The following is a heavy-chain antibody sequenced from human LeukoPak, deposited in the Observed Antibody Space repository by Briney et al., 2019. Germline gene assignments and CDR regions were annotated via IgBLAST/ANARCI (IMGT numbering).Heavy chain of an antibody. CDR1: GGTFSSYA. D-gene: IGHD2-21*01. J-gene: IGHJ4*02. CDR2: IIPIFGTA. Sequence: ASVKVSCKASGGTFSSYAISWVRQAPGQGLEWMGGIIPIFGTANYAQKFQGRVTITADESTSTAYMELSSLRSEDTAVYYCAAPLAYCGGDCSYFDYWGQGTLVTVSS. V-gene: IGHV1-69*01. CDR3: AAPLAYCGGDCSYFDY.